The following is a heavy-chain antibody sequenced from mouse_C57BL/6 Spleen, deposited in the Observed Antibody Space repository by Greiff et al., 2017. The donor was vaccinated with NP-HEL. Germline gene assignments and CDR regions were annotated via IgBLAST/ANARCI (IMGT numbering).Heavy chain of an antibody. D-gene: IGHD1-1*01. Sequence: ESGPGLVKPSQSLSLTCSVTGYSITSGYYWNWIRQFPGNKLEWMGYISYDGSNNYNPSLKNRISITRDTSKNQFFLKLNSVTTEDTATYYCAREGLTTVPFAYWGQGTLVTVSA. CDR2: ISYDGSN. V-gene: IGHV3-6*01. J-gene: IGHJ3*01. CDR1: GYSITSGYY. CDR3: AREGLTTVPFAY.